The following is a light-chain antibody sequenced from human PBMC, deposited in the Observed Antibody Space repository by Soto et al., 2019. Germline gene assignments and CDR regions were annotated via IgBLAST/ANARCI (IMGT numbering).Light chain of an antibody. J-gene: IGLJ1*01. CDR3: SSSTTTDTPRV. V-gene: IGLV2-14*01. CDR2: EVS. CDR1: NSDIAYNF. Sequence: QSVLTQPASVSGSPGQSITISCTGTNSDIAYNFVSWYQQHPGKAPKLMIYEVSNRPSGVSNRFSGSKSGNTASLTISGLQAEDEADYYCSSSTTTDTPRVFGTGTKLTVL.